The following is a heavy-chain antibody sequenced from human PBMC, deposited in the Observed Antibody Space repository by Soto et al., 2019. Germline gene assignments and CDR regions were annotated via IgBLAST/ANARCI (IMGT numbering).Heavy chain of an antibody. CDR3: ARENPVTQRGGMDV. CDR2: ISSSGSTI. V-gene: IGHV3-48*03. Sequence: GWLRRSGPASRFTFSSYEMNWVRQAPGKGLEWVSYISSSGSTIYYADSVKGRFTISRDNAKNSLYLQMNSLRAEDTAVYYCARENPVTQRGGMDVWGQGTTVTVYS. J-gene: IGHJ6*02. CDR1: RFTFSSYE. D-gene: IGHD4-4*01.